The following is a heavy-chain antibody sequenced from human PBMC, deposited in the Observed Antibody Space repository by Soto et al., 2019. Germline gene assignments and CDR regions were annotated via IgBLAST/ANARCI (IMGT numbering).Heavy chain of an antibody. CDR1: GFTFSSYS. CDR3: XXXXXXXXMDV. CDR2: ISSSSSYI. Sequence: EVQLVESGGGLVKPGGSLRLSCAASGFTFSSYSMNWVRQAPGKGLEWVSSISSSSSYIYYADSVKGRFTISRDNAKNSLYXQXXXXXXXXXXXXXXXXXXXXXXMDVWGQGTTVTVSS. V-gene: IGHV3-21*01. J-gene: IGHJ6*02.